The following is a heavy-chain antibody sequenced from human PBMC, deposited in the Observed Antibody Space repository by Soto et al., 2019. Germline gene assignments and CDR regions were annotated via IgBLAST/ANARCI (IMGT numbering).Heavy chain of an antibody. CDR2: ISAYNGDT. CDR3: ARRGSGRAFDI. V-gene: IGHV1-18*01. D-gene: IGHD3-10*01. J-gene: IGHJ3*02. Sequence: ASVKVSCKASGYTFTNYGITWVRQAPGQGLEWMGWISAYNGDTHYTQRLQGRVTMTTDTSTSTAYMELRSLRSDDTAVYYCARRGSGRAFDIWGQGTMVTVSS. CDR1: GYTFTNYG.